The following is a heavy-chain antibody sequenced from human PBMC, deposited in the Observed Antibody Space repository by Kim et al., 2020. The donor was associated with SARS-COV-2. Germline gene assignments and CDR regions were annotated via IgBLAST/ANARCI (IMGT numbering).Heavy chain of an antibody. D-gene: IGHD5-12*01. CDR2: ISYDGSNK. V-gene: IGHV3-30*04. CDR3: ARMGVYSGYDWIKYSSGWANYYGMDV. CDR1: GFTFSSYA. J-gene: IGHJ6*02. Sequence: GGSLRLSCAASGFTFSSYAMHWVRQAPGKGLEWVAVISYDGSNKYYADSVKGRFTISRDNSKNTLYLQMNSLRAEDTAVYYCARMGVYSGYDWIKYSSGWANYYGMDVWGQGTTVTVSS.